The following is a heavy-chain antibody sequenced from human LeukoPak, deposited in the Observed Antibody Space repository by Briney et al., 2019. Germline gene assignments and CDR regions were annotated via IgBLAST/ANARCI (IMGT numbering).Heavy chain of an antibody. CDR2: INPNSGGT. V-gene: IGHV1-2*02. CDR3: ARENYGGNSVFDY. J-gene: IGHJ4*02. D-gene: IGHD4-23*01. Sequence: ASVKVSCKASGYTITGYYMHWVRQAPGQGLEWMGWINPNSGGTNYAQKFQGRVTMTRDTSISTAYMELSRLRSDDTAVYYCARENYGGNSVFDYWGQGTLVTVSS. CDR1: GYTITGYY.